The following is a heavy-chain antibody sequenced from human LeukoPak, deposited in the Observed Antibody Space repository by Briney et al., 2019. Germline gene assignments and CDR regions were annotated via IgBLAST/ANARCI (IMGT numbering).Heavy chain of an antibody. D-gene: IGHD1-26*01. J-gene: IGHJ4*02. V-gene: IGHV3-21*04. CDR2: ISSSSSYI. Sequence: GGSLRLSCAASGFTFSSYSMNWVRQTPGKGLEWVSSISSSSSYIFYADSVKGRFTISRDNAKNSLYLQMNSLRAEDTAFYYCARDEEGGSYPLDYWGQGTLVTVSS. CDR3: ARDEEGGSYPLDY. CDR1: GFTFSSYS.